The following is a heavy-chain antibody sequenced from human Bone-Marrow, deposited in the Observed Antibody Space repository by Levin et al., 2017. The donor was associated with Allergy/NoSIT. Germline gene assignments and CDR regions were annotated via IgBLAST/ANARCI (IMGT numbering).Heavy chain of an antibody. J-gene: IGHJ4*02. D-gene: IGHD4-11*01. CDR3: AKLTSSIYYHFDY. V-gene: IGHV3-23*01. Sequence: PTGGSLRLSCAASGFTFSNFALSWVRQAPGKGLEWVSAISSSDTTYYADSVKGRFTISRDNSKNTLYLQLNSLRAEDTAIYYCAKLTSSIYYHFDYWGQGTLVTVSS. CDR2: ISSSDTT. CDR1: GFTFSNFA.